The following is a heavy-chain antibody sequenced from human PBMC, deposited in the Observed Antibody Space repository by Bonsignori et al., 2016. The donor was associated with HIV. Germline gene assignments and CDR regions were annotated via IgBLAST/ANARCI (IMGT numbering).Heavy chain of an antibody. V-gene: IGHV4-34*01. CDR3: ARASGKHSSGWSY. D-gene: IGHD6-19*01. CDR2: INHSGST. J-gene: IGHJ4*02. Sequence: PGKGLEWIGEINHSGSTNYNPSLKSRVTISVDTSKNQFSLKLSSVTAADTAVYYCARASGKHSSGWSYWGQGTLVTVSS.